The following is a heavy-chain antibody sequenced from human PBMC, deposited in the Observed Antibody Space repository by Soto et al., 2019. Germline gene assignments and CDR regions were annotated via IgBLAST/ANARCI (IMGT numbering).Heavy chain of an antibody. CDR2: IIPLLDIA. CDR3: VRDSPIGSTYSGYDGIDY. CDR1: GVTFTNDI. D-gene: IGHD5-12*01. V-gene: IGHV1-69*08. Sequence: QVQLVQSGAEVKKPGSSVKVSCKASGVTFTNDIITWVRQAPGQGLEWMGGIIPLLDIANYAQKFQGRVTITADKSKSTAYMELNSMRSEDTAVYYCVRDSPIGSTYSGYDGIDYWGQGTLVTVSS. J-gene: IGHJ4*02.